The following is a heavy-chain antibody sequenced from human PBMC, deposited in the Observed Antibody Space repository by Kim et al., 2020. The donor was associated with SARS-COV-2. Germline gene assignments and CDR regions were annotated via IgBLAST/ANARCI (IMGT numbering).Heavy chain of an antibody. CDR3: ARVGYYDSSGYYYLYYFDY. J-gene: IGHJ4*02. Sequence: GRFTISRDNAKNSLYLQMNSLRAEDTAVYYCARVGYYDSSGYYYLYYFDYWGQGTLVTVSS. D-gene: IGHD3-22*01. V-gene: IGHV3-11*06.